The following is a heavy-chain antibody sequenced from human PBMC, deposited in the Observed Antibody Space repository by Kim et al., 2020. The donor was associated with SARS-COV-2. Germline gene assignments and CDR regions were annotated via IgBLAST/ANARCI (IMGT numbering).Heavy chain of an antibody. J-gene: IGHJ5*02. CDR3: ARGTSWIPDNWFDP. D-gene: IGHD2-2*01. Sequence: GGSLRLSCAASGFTLSTYGMHWVRQAPGKGLQWVAVIWFDGSEKYYADSVRGRFTISRDISKNSLYLQMNTLRVEDTAVYYCARGTSWIPDNWFDPWGQGTLVTVSS. V-gene: IGHV3-33*01. CDR2: IWFDGSEK. CDR1: GFTLSTYG.